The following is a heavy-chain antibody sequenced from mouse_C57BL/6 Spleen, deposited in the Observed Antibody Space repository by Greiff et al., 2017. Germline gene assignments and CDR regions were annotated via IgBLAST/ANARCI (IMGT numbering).Heavy chain of an antibody. D-gene: IGHD1-1*02. CDR1: GFTFSSYA. CDR2: ISDGGSYT. Sequence: EVKLMESGGGLVKPGGSLKLSCAASGFTFSSYAMSWVRQTPEKRLEWVATISDGGSYTYYPDNVKGRFTISRDNAKNNLYLQMSHLKSEDTAMYYCARDGGSAMDYWGQGTSVTVSS. J-gene: IGHJ4*01. V-gene: IGHV5-4*01. CDR3: ARDGGSAMDY.